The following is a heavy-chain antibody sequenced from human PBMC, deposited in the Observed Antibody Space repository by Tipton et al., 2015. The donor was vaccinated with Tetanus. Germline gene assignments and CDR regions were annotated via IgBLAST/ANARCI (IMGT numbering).Heavy chain of an antibody. CDR3: TRNKHSSHDS. V-gene: IGHV6-1*01. CDR1: GDSVSSNSAG. J-gene: IGHJ4*02. D-gene: IGHD2-15*01. CDR2: TYYRSKWFN. Sequence: GLVKPSQTLTVTCAISGDSVSSNSAGWHWIRQSPSRGLEWLGRTYYRSKWFNDYAVSVKSRITINADASKNQFPLQLNSVSPEDTAMYYCTRNKHSSHDSWGQGTLVTVSS.